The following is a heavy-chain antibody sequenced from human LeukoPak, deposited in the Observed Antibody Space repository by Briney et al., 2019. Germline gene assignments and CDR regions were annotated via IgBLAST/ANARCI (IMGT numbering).Heavy chain of an antibody. CDR3: AREAYYGGIDY. Sequence: PSETLSLTCTVSGDSISSYYWSWIRQPPGKGLEWIGYIYYSGSTNYNPSLKSRVTISVDTSKNQFSLKLSSVTAADTAVYYCAREAYYGGIDYWGQGTLVTVSS. D-gene: IGHD4-23*01. V-gene: IGHV4-59*01. CDR2: IYYSGST. CDR1: GDSISSYY. J-gene: IGHJ4*02.